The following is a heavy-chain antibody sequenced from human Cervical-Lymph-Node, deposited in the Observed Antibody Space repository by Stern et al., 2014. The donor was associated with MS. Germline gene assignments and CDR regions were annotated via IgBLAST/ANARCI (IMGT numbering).Heavy chain of an antibody. CDR1: GFTFSSYS. CDR2: ISSRSSYI. J-gene: IGHJ4*02. D-gene: IGHD2-15*01. Sequence: EVQLVESGGGLVKPGGSLRLSCAASGFTFSSYSMNWVRQAPGKGLEWVSSISSRSSYIYYADSVKGRFTISRDNAKNSLYLQMNSLRAEDTAVYYCASRRGGHVLNWGQGTLVTVSS. CDR3: ASRRGGHVLN. V-gene: IGHV3-21*01.